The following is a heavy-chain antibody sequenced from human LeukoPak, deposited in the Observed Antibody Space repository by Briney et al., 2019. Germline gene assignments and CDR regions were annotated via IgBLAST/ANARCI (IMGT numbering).Heavy chain of an antibody. J-gene: IGHJ6*03. CDR2: IIPNFGTA. CDR3: ARGSSNPYYYYYMDV. D-gene: IGHD2-15*01. CDR1: GGTFSSYA. V-gene: IGHV1-69*05. Sequence: SVKVSCKASGGTFSSYAISWVRQAPGQGLEWMGGIIPNFGTANYAQKFQGRVTITTDESTSTAYMELSSLRSEDTAVYYCARGSSNPYYYYYMDVWGKGTTVTVSS.